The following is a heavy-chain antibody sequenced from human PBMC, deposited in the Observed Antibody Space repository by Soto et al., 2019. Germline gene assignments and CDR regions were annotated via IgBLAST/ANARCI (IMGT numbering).Heavy chain of an antibody. Sequence: ASVKVSCKVSGYTLTELSMHWVRQAPGKGLEWMGGFDPEDGETIYAQKFQGRVTMTEDTSTDTAYMELSSLRSEDTAVYYCATPSFRFLEWHYFDYWGQGTLVTVYS. D-gene: IGHD3-3*01. CDR3: ATPSFRFLEWHYFDY. V-gene: IGHV1-24*01. J-gene: IGHJ4*02. CDR2: FDPEDGET. CDR1: GYTLTELS.